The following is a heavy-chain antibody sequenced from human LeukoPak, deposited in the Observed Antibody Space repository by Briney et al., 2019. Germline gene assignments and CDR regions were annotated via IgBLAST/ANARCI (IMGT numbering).Heavy chain of an antibody. CDR1: GGSISSSSYY. Sequence: SETLSLTCTVSGGSISSSSYYWGWIRQPPGKGLEWIGSIYYSGSTYYNPSLKSRVTIPVDTSKNQFSLKLSSVTAADTAVYYCASRQTDYDFWSGPLDYWGQGTLVTVSS. V-gene: IGHV4-39*01. CDR3: ASRQTDYDFWSGPLDY. CDR2: IYYSGST. D-gene: IGHD3-3*01. J-gene: IGHJ4*02.